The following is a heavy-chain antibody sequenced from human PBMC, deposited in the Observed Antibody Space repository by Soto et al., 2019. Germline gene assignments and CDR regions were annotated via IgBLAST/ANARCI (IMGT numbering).Heavy chain of an antibody. J-gene: IGHJ5*02. CDR3: ARSALLGAWFDP. Sequence: QVQLVQSGAEVKKPGSSVKVSCKASGGTFSSYAITWVRQAPGQGLEWMGGIIPLFGTSNYAQKFQGRVTITADRSTSTAYMELSSLISEDTAVYYCARSALLGAWFDPWGQGTLVTVSS. CDR2: IIPLFGTS. V-gene: IGHV1-69*06. D-gene: IGHD3-16*01. CDR1: GGTFSSYA.